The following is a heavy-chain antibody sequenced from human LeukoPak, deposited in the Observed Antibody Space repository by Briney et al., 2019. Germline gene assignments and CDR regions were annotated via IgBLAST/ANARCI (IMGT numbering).Heavy chain of an antibody. CDR3: AREWVTIFGVVNFYYFDY. Sequence: SETLSLTCTVSGGSISSYYWSWIRQPPGKGLEWIGYIYYSGSTNYNPSLKSRVTISVDTSKNQFSLKLSSVTAADTAVYYCAREWVTIFGVVNFYYFDYWGQGTLVTVSS. J-gene: IGHJ4*02. D-gene: IGHD3-3*01. CDR1: GGSISSYY. CDR2: IYYSGST. V-gene: IGHV4-59*01.